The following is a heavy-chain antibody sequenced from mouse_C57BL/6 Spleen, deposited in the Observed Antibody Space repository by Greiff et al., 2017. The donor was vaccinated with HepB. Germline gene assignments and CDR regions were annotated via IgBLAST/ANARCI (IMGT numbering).Heavy chain of an antibody. J-gene: IGHJ3*01. CDR3: ARRGENGSSPAWFAY. D-gene: IGHD1-1*01. CDR1: GYTFTSYW. V-gene: IGHV1-59*01. Sequence: QVQLQQSGAELVRPGTSVKLSCKASGYTFTSYWMHWVKQRPGQGLEWIGVIDPSDSYTNYNQKFKGKATLTVDTSSSTAYMQLSSLTSEDSAVYYGARRGENGSSPAWFAYWGQGTLVTVSA. CDR2: IDPSDSYT.